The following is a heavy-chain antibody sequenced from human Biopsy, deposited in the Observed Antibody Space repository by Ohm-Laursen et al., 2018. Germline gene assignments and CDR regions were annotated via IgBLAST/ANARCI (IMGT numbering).Heavy chain of an antibody. V-gene: IGHV1-18*04. Sequence: ASVKVSCKTSGYTFTAYGISWVRQAPGQGLEWMGWISTYNDDTNIAQKFQGRVNMTTDTSTRTAYMELRSLRSGDTAIYFCARDPGYDFWSGSDPFDIWGQGTLATVS. CDR2: ISTYNDDT. CDR1: GYTFTAYG. CDR3: ARDPGYDFWSGSDPFDI. J-gene: IGHJ3*02. D-gene: IGHD3-3*01.